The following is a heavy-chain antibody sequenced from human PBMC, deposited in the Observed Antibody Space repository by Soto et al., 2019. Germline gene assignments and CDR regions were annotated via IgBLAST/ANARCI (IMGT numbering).Heavy chain of an antibody. CDR3: ARVGKTYCGGDCYHYYFDY. CDR2: INHSGST. D-gene: IGHD2-21*02. V-gene: IGHV4-34*01. CDR1: GGSFSGYY. Sequence: SETLSLTCAVYGGSFSGYYWSWIRQPPGKGLEWIGEINHSGSTNYNPSLKSRVTISVGTSKNQFSLKLSSVTAADTAVYYCARVGKTYCGGDCYHYYFDYWGQGTLVTVSS. J-gene: IGHJ4*02.